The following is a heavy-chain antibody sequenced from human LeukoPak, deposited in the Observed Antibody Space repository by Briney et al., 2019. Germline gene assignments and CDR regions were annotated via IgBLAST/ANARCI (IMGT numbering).Heavy chain of an antibody. CDR3: ARVSGITMIVVVIEDAFDI. D-gene: IGHD3-22*01. J-gene: IGHJ3*02. V-gene: IGHV4-4*07. Sequence: SETLSLTCTVSGGSISSYYWSWIRQPAGKGLEWIGRIYTSGNTNYNPSLKSRVTISVDTSKNQFSLKLSSVTAADTAVYYCARVSGITMIVVVIEDAFDIWGQGTMVTVSS. CDR1: GGSISSYY. CDR2: IYTSGNT.